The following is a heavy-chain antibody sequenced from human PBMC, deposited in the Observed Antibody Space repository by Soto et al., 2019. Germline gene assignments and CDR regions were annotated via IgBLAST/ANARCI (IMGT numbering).Heavy chain of an antibody. D-gene: IGHD3-3*01. CDR2: ITHSGST. Sequence: PSQTLSLACAVYGGSFSGYCWSWISQPPGKGRGWVGDITHSGSTNYNPSLKSRVTISVDTAQNQFSLKPSSVTAADTAVYYCARGRRAFGVGIMISDYGMDVWGQGTTVT. CDR1: GGSFSGYC. V-gene: IGHV4-34*01. J-gene: IGHJ6*02. CDR3: ARGRRAFGVGIMISDYGMDV.